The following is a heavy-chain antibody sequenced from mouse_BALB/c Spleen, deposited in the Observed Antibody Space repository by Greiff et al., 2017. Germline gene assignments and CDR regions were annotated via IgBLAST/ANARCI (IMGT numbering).Heavy chain of an antibody. CDR2: ISDGGSYT. Sequence: DVQLVESGGGLVKPGGSLKLSCAASGFTFSDYYMYWVRQTPEKRLEWVATISDGGSYTYYPDSVKGRFTISRDNAKNNLYLQMSSLKSEDTAMYYCARGYYRYAMDYWGQGTSVTVSS. D-gene: IGHD2-14*01. CDR3: ARGYYRYAMDY. CDR1: GFTFSDYY. V-gene: IGHV5-4*02. J-gene: IGHJ4*01.